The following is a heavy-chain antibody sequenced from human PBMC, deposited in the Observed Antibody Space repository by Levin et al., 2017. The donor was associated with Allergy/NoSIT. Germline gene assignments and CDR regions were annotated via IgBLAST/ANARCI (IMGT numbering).Heavy chain of an antibody. CDR2: ISYDGSNK. V-gene: IGHV3-30-3*01. Sequence: GGSLRLSCAASGFTFSSYAMHWVRQAPGKGLEWVAIISYDGSNKYYADSVKGRFTISRDNSKNTLYLQLNSLRAEDTAVYSCARGPYCSFGSCYSGLDYWGQGTLVTVSS. D-gene: IGHD2-15*01. J-gene: IGHJ4*02. CDR3: ARGPYCSFGSCYSGLDY. CDR1: GFTFSSYA.